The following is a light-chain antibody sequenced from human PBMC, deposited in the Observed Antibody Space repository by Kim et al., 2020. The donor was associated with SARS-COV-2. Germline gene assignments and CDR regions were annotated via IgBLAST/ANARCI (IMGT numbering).Light chain of an antibody. CDR2: KAS. J-gene: IGKJ1*01. CDR1: QSISSW. CDR3: QQYNSYPWT. Sequence: DIQMTQSPSPLSASVGDRVTITCRASQSISSWLAWYQQKPGKAPKLLIYKASSLESGVPSRFSGSGSGTEITLTISSLQPDDFATYYCQQYNSYPWTFGQGTKVDIK. V-gene: IGKV1-5*03.